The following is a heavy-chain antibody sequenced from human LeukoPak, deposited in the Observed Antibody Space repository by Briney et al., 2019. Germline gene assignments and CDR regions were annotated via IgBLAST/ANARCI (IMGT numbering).Heavy chain of an antibody. D-gene: IGHD4-23*01. Sequence: GGSLRLSCAASGFTFSSYAMSWVRQAPGKGLEWVSAISGSGGSTYYADSVKGRFTISRDNSKNTLYLQMNSLRAEDTAVYYCAKTRLYCGNPHQYTDYWGQGTLVTVPS. CDR1: GFTFSSYA. J-gene: IGHJ4*02. V-gene: IGHV3-23*01. CDR2: ISGSGGST. CDR3: AKTRLYCGNPHQYTDY.